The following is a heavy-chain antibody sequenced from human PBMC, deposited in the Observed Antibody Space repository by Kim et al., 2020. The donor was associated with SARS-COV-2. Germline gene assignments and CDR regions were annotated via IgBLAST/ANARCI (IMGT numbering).Heavy chain of an antibody. D-gene: IGHD4-17*01. CDR3: ARVSDDYGDYAAFYY. CDR1: GGSISSYY. Sequence: SETLSLTCTVSGGSISSYYWSWIRQPPGKGLEWIGYIYYSGSTNYNPSLKSRVTISVDTSKNQFSLKLSSVTAADTAVYYCARVSDDYGDYAAFYYWGQGTLVTVSS. CDR2: IYYSGST. J-gene: IGHJ4*02. V-gene: IGHV4-59*01.